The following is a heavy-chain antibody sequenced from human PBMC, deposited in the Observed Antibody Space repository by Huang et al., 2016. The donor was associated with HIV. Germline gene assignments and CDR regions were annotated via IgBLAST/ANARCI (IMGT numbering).Heavy chain of an antibody. CDR1: GYTFTDSN. CDR2: INPKRGGT. D-gene: IGHD6-6*01. CDR3: ARDWSFGSSTSPAD. J-gene: IGHJ1*01. Sequence: QVQLVQSGAEVKNPGASVRVSCKASGYTFTDSNIHWVRQAPGQGLEWMGWINPKRGGTIYAPRCQGRVTMTRDTTISTVHMDLRRIQSDDTAVYFCARDWSFGSSTSPADWGQGTLVTVSS. V-gene: IGHV1-2*02.